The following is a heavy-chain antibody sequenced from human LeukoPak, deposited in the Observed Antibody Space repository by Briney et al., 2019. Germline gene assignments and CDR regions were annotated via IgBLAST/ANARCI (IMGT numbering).Heavy chain of an antibody. J-gene: IGHJ4*02. CDR1: GFTFSSYA. CDR2: FRGSGVAT. CDR3: AKDFNYDSSGSFDY. Sequence: GGSLRLSCAASGFTFSSYAMNWVRQAPGKGLKWVSGFRGSGVATFYADSVKGRFTISRDNAKNSLYLQMNGLRPEDTAFYYCAKDFNYDSSGSFDYWGQGSLVTVSS. V-gene: IGHV3-23*01. D-gene: IGHD3-22*01.